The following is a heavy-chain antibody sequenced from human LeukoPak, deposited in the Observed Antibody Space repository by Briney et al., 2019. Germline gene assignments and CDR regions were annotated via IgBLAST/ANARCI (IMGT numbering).Heavy chain of an antibody. Sequence: PSETLSLTCAVYGGSFSGYYWSWIRQPPGKGLEWIGEINHSGSTNYNPSLKSRVTISVDTSKNQFSPKLSSVTVADTAVYYCARGRRFHYYYGSGSYRQYNWFDPWGQGTLVTVSS. D-gene: IGHD3-10*01. CDR3: ARGRRFHYYYGSGSYRQYNWFDP. CDR2: INHSGST. J-gene: IGHJ5*02. V-gene: IGHV4-34*01. CDR1: GGSFSGYY.